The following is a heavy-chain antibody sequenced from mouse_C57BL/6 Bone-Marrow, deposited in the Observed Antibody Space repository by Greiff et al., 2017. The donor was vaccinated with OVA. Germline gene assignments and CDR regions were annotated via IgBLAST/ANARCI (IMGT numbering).Heavy chain of an antibody. J-gene: IGHJ2*01. CDR1: GYSITSGYY. D-gene: IGHD1-1*01. Sequence: EVKVEESGPGLVKPSQSLSLTCSVTGYSITSGYYWNWIRQFPGNKLEWMGYISYDGSNNYNPSLKNRISITRDTSKNQFFLKLNSMTTEDTATYYCARELRYYFDYWGQGTTLTVSS. CDR3: ARELRYYFDY. V-gene: IGHV3-6*01. CDR2: ISYDGSN.